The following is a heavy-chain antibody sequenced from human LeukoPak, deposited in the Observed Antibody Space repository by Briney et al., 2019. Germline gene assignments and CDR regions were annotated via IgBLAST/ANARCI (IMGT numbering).Heavy chain of an antibody. Sequence: PSQTLSLTCAVAGGSISGGVYYWNWVRQHPGKGLEWIGCIHPTGNLYYNPSLTGRSTISVDTSKSHFSLNLTSVTAADTAVYYCARGADAHKVAYWSQGTLVTVSS. J-gene: IGHJ4*02. CDR1: GGSISGGVYY. D-gene: IGHD2-2*01. CDR3: ARGADAHKVAY. V-gene: IGHV4-31*11. CDR2: IHPTGNL.